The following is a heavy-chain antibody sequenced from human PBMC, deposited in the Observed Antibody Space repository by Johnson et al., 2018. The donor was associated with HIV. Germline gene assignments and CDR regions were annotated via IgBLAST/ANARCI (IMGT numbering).Heavy chain of an antibody. CDR1: GFTVSSNY. Sequence: MLLVESGGGLVQPGGSLRLSCAASGFTVSSNYMSWVRQAPGKGLEWVSVIYSGGSTYYADSVKGRFTISRDNSKNTLYLQMNSLRAEDTAVYYCARDGGIAATDAFDIWGQGTMVTVSS. D-gene: IGHD6-13*01. V-gene: IGHV3-66*02. CDR3: ARDGGIAATDAFDI. J-gene: IGHJ3*02. CDR2: IYSGGST.